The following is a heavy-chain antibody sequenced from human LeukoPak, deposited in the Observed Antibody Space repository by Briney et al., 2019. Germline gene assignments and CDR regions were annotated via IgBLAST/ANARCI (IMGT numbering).Heavy chain of an antibody. Sequence: ASVKVSCKASGYTFTGYYMHWVRQAPGQGLEWMGWINPNSGGTNYAQKFQGRVTMTRDTSISTAYMELSRLRSDDTAVYYCAKTVRASDGYSYGDDVFDIWGQGTMVTVSS. CDR1: GYTFTGYY. CDR2: INPNSGGT. D-gene: IGHD5-18*01. J-gene: IGHJ3*02. CDR3: AKTVRASDGYSYGDDVFDI. V-gene: IGHV1-2*02.